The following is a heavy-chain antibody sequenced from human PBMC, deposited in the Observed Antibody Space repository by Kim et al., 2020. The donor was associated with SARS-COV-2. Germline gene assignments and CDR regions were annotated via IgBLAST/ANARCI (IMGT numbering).Heavy chain of an antibody. D-gene: IGHD6-13*01. Sequence: GGSLRLSCAASGFTFSSYAMSWVRQAPGKGLEWVSAISGSGGSTYYADSVKGRFTISRDNSKNTLYLQMNSLRAEDTAVYYCAKDQGRNIAAADNGDYWGQGTLVTVSS. CDR2: ISGSGGST. CDR1: GFTFSSYA. J-gene: IGHJ4*02. CDR3: AKDQGRNIAAADNGDY. V-gene: IGHV3-23*01.